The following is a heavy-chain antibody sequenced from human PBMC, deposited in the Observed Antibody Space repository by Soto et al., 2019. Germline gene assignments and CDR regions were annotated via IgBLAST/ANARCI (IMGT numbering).Heavy chain of an antibody. CDR1: GGSIGSDDYY. J-gene: IGHJ1*01. D-gene: IGHD3-22*01. V-gene: IGHV4-30-4*01. CDR2: SHSSGGI. CDR3: ARDLDGCHDDTSGLFPRHG. Sequence: PSETLSLTCTVSGGSIGSDDYYWSWIRQAPGRGLEWIGYSHSSGGIYYNPSLKSRATMSIDTAGNQFSLKVSSVTVADTAVYYCARDLDGCHDDTSGLFPRHGGGQGTLVTVS.